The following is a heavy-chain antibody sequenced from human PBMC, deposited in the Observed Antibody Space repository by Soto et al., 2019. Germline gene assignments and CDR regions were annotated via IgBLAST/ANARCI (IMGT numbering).Heavy chain of an antibody. CDR2: ISGSGGST. CDR1: GFTFSSYA. D-gene: IGHD5-18*01. J-gene: IGHJ4*02. V-gene: IGHV3-23*01. Sequence: EVPLLESGGGLVQPGGSLRLSCAASGFTFSSYAMSWVRQAPGKGLEWVSAISGSGGSTYYADSVKGRFTISRDNSKNTLYLQMNSLRAEDTAVYYCAKVVRIQLWSDYFDYWGQGTLVTVSS. CDR3: AKVVRIQLWSDYFDY.